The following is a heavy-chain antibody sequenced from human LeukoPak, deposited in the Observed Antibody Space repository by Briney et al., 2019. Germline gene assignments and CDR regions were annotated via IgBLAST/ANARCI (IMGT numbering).Heavy chain of an antibody. D-gene: IGHD6-19*01. CDR3: AREIYSSGSLDY. CDR1: GGSISSYY. V-gene: IGHV4-59*01. Sequence: SETLSLTCTVSGGSISSYYWSWIRQPPGKRLEWIGYIYYSGSTNYNPSLKSRVTISVDTSKNQFSLKLSSVTAADTAVYYCAREIYSSGSLDYWGQGTLVTVSS. J-gene: IGHJ4*02. CDR2: IYYSGST.